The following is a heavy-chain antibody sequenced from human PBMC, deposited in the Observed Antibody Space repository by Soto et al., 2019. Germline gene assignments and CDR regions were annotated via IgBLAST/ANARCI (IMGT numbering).Heavy chain of an antibody. CDR1: GGSINSYY. CDR2: IYYSGST. J-gene: IGHJ4*02. Sequence: ETLSLTCTVSGGSINSYYWNWIRQPPGKGLEWIGYIYYSGSTNYNPSLKNRMTISVDMSKNQFSLKLSSATAADTAVYYCARASYYYDSSGYYYVHYFDYWGQGTLVTVSS. V-gene: IGHV4-59*01. CDR3: ARASYYYDSSGYYYVHYFDY. D-gene: IGHD3-22*01.